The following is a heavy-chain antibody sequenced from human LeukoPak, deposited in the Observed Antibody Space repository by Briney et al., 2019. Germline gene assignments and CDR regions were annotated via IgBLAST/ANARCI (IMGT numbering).Heavy chain of an antibody. Sequence: SQTLSLTCTVSGGSISSGGYYWSWIRQHPGKGLEWIGYIYYSGSTYYNPSLKSRVTISVDTSKNQFSLNLTSVTAADTAVYYCARRNYYYGMDVWGQGTTVTVSS. CDR2: IYYSGST. CDR3: ARRNYYYGMDV. CDR1: GGSISSGGYY. V-gene: IGHV4-31*03. J-gene: IGHJ6*02.